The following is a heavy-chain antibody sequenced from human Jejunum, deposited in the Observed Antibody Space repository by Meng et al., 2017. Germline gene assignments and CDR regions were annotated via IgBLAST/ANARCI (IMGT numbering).Heavy chain of an antibody. Sequence: SLKISCAASGFTFSSYEMNWVRQAPGMGLEWVSYISSSGGTIYYADSVKGRFTISRDNAKNSLYLQMNSLRVEDTAVYYCARRVAGTGDYWGQGTLVTVSS. CDR2: ISSSGGTI. D-gene: IGHD6-19*01. CDR1: GFTFSSYE. J-gene: IGHJ4*02. V-gene: IGHV3-48*03. CDR3: ARRVAGTGDY.